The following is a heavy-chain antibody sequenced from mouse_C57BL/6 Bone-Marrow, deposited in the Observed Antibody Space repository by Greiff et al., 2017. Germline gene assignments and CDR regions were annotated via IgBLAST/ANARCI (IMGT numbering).Heavy chain of an antibody. J-gene: IGHJ2*01. CDR2: INPNYGTT. CDR3: AGDYGSSGYFDD. Sequence: QRVESGPELVKPGASVKISCKASGYSFTDYNMNWVKQSNGKSLEWIGVINPNYGTTSYNQKFKGKATFTVDQSSSTAYMQLNSLTSEDSAVYYCAGDYGSSGYFDDWGQGTTLTVSS. V-gene: IGHV1-39*01. CDR1: GYSFTDYN. D-gene: IGHD1-1*01.